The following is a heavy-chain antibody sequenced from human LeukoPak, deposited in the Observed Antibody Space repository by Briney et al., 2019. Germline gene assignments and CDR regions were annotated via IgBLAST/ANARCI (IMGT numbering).Heavy chain of an antibody. CDR2: IYYSGST. J-gene: IGHJ3*02. D-gene: IGHD7-27*01. V-gene: IGHV4-61*05. CDR1: GGSISSSSYY. CDR3: ARHITGDDSTAFDI. Sequence: SETLSLTCAVSGGSISSSSYYWSWIRQPPGKGLEWIGYIYYSGSTNYNPSLKSRVTISVDTSKNQFSLKLSSVTAADTAVYYCARHITGDDSTAFDIWGQGTMVTVSP.